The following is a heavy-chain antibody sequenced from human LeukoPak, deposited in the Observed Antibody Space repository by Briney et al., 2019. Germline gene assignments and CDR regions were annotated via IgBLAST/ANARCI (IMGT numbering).Heavy chain of an antibody. D-gene: IGHD1-26*01. CDR1: GFTFSSYA. CDR2: ISYDGSNK. Sequence: SGGSLRLSCAASGFTFSSYAMHWVRQAPGKGLEWVAVISYDGSNKYYADSVKGRFTISRDNAKNSLYLQMNSLRAEDTALYYCARDQVGTTLDLDYWGQGTLVTVSS. CDR3: ARDQVGTTLDLDY. J-gene: IGHJ4*02. V-gene: IGHV3-30-3*01.